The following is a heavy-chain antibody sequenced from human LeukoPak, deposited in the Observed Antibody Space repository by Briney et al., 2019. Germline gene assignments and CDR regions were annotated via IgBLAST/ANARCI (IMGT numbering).Heavy chain of an antibody. Sequence: PGGSLRLSCEASGFSFSNYAMHWVRQAPGKGLEWVAIISYDGTNKYYADSVKGRFTISRDDSKNTLYVQMNSLRGEDTATYYCARATVLAASRQLAHFDYWGQGTLVTVSS. CDR1: GFSFSNYA. D-gene: IGHD2-15*01. CDR2: ISYDGTNK. J-gene: IGHJ4*02. V-gene: IGHV3-30*04. CDR3: ARATVLAASRQLAHFDY.